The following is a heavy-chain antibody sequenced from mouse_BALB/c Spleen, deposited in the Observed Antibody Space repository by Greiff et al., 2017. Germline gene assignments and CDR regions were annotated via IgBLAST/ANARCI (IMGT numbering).Heavy chain of an antibody. J-gene: IGHJ3*01. Sequence: EVQLVESGGGLVQPGGSRKLSCAASGFTFSSFGMHWVRQAPEKGLEWVAYISSGSSTIYYADTVKGRFTISRDNPKNTLFLQMTSLRSEDTAMYYCARETRGNSFAYWGQGTLVTVSA. CDR3: ARETRGNSFAY. CDR2: ISSGSSTI. D-gene: IGHD2-1*01. V-gene: IGHV5-17*02. CDR1: GFTFSSFG.